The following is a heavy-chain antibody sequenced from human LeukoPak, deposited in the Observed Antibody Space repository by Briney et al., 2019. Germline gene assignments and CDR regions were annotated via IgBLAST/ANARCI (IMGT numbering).Heavy chain of an antibody. D-gene: IGHD6-19*01. V-gene: IGHV4-34*01. J-gene: IGHJ4*02. Sequence: SETLSLTCAVYGGSFSGYYWSWIRQPPGKGLEWIGEINHSGSTNYNPSLKSRVTISVDTSKNQFSLKLSPVTAADTAVYYCARAVGWYCHFDYWGQGTLVTVSS. CDR2: INHSGST. CDR1: GGSFSGYY. CDR3: ARAVGWYCHFDY.